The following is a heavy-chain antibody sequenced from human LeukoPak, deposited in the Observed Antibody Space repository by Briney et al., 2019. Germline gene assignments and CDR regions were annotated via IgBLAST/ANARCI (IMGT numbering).Heavy chain of an antibody. Sequence: GGSLRLSCAASGFTFSSYGMHWVRQAPGKGLEWVAIISYDGSNEYYADSVKGRFTISRDNSKNTLYLQMNSLRAEDTAVYYCARNKDYGHSRRGSTVFDCWGQGTLVTVSS. CDR2: ISYDGSNE. CDR3: ARNKDYGHSRRGSTVFDC. V-gene: IGHV3-30*03. D-gene: IGHD4-17*01. J-gene: IGHJ4*02. CDR1: GFTFSSYG.